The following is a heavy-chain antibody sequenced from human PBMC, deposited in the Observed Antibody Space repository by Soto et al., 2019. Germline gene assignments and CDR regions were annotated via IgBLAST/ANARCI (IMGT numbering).Heavy chain of an antibody. D-gene: IGHD6-13*01. CDR2: ISYDGSHT. CDR3: AKDKGIAAATTWFYFQH. J-gene: IGHJ1*01. CDR1: GFTFSSYG. V-gene: IGHV3-30*18. Sequence: QVQLVESGGGVVQPGRSLRLSCAASGFTFSSYGMHWVRQAPGKGLEWVAVISYDGSHTYYADSVKGRFTISRDNSRDTLYLQMNSLRPEDTAVFYCAKDKGIAAATTWFYFQHWGQGTLLTVSS.